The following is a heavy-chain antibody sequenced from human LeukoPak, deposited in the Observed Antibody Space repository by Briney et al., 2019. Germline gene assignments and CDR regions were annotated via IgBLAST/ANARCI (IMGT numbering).Heavy chain of an antibody. D-gene: IGHD5-18*01. CDR3: ARDLQLWSNAFDI. V-gene: IGHV4-59*12. CDR2: IYYTGTMYYNPSSGTT. J-gene: IGHJ3*02. CDR1: GGSISSYY. Sequence: SETLSLTCTVSGGSISSYYWSWIRQPPGKGLEWIGSIYYTGTMYYNPSSGTTYYNPSLESRVTISVDTSKNQFSLKLSSVTAADTAVYYCARDLQLWSNAFDIWGQGTMVTVSS.